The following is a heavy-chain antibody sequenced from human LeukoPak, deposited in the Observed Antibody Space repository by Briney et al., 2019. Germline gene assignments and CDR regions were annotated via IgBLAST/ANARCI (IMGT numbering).Heavy chain of an antibody. V-gene: IGHV3-23*01. CDR2: ISGSGGST. D-gene: IGHD3-9*01. CDR3: AKIIGILTGYYVY. Sequence: GGSLRLSCAASGFTFSSYAMSWVRQAPGKGLEWVAAISGSGGSTYYADSVKGRFTISRDNSKNTLYLQMNSLRAEDTAVYYCAKIIGILTGYYVYWGQGALVTVSS. CDR1: GFTFSSYA. J-gene: IGHJ4*02.